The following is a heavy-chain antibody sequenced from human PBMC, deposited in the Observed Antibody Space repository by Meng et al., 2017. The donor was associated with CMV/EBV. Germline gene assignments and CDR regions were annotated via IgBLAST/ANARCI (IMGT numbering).Heavy chain of an antibody. CDR1: GYSFIGHY. D-gene: IGHD2-2*03. Sequence: QVQLVQSGSEVKKPGASVKVSCKASGYSFIGHYTHWVRQAPGQGLEWMGRINPNSAGTNYVEKFQGRVTMTRDTSNNIVYMELTRLTSDDTAVYYCTRSWIDSFTPDFDYWGQGTLVTVSS. V-gene: IGHV1-2*06. CDR3: TRSWIDSFTPDFDY. CDR2: INPNSAGT. J-gene: IGHJ4*02.